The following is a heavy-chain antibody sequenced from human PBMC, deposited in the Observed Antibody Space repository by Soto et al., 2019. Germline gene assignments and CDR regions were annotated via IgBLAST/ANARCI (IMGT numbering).Heavy chain of an antibody. CDR1: GFTFSSYW. V-gene: IGHV3-74*01. J-gene: IGHJ4*02. Sequence: GGSLRLSCAASGFTFSSYWMHWVRQAPGEGLVWVSRINSDGSSTSYADSVKGRFTISRDNAKNTLFLQMNSLRAEDTAIYYCARRGAVAGLHYWGQGTLVTVSS. D-gene: IGHD6-19*01. CDR3: ARRGAVAGLHY. CDR2: INSDGSST.